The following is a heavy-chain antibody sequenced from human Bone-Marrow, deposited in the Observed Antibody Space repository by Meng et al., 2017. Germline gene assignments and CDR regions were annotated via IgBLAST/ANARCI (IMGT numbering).Heavy chain of an antibody. J-gene: IGHJ4*02. V-gene: IGHV4-4*02. CDR1: GGSISSSDW. CDR2: LYRSGST. CDR3: ATTVRN. Sequence: QVQLQESGLGLVKPSGTLSLPCVVSGGSISSSDWWTWVRQPPGKGLEWIGELYRSGSTYYNSSLRSRVTISVDKSKNQFSLSLTSVTAADTAVYYCATTVRNWGQGTLVTVSS. D-gene: IGHD4-17*01.